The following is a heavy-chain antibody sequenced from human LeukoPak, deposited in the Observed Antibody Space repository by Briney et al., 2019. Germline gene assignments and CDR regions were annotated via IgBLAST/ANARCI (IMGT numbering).Heavy chain of an antibody. V-gene: IGHV4-31*03. CDR1: GGSISSGGYY. Sequence: KSSQTLSLTCTVSGGSISSGGYYWSWIRQHPGKGLEWIGYIYYSGSTYYNPSLKSRVTISVDTSKNQFSLKLSSMTDADTAVYYCARGRTLNDDFWSGYSHKWFDPWGQGTLVTVSS. J-gene: IGHJ5*02. CDR2: IYYSGST. CDR3: ARGRTLNDDFWSGYSHKWFDP. D-gene: IGHD3-3*01.